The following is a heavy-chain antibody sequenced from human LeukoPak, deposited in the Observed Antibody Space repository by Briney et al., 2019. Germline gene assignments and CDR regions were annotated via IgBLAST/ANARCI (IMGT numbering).Heavy chain of an antibody. J-gene: IGHJ4*02. CDR3: AWGWGRSWYFDY. V-gene: IGHV5-51*01. CDR2: IYPGDSDT. CDR1: LESFTSYS. D-gene: IGHD6-13*01. Sequence: GESLQFSSKGSLESFTSYSIGCVRQMPGKGLEWMGIIYPGDSDTRYSPSFQGQVSISADTSITPAYLQCSSLKASDTAMYYCAWGWGRSWYFDYSGQGTLVTVSS.